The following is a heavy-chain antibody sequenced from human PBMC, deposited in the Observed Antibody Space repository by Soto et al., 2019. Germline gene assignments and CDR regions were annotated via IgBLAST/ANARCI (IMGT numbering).Heavy chain of an antibody. CDR2: ISGSGGST. D-gene: IGHD2-2*01. CDR3: SKDPDQLLSFYCDY. V-gene: IGHV3-23*01. Sequence: EVQLLESGGGLVQPGGSLRLSCAASGFTFSSYAMSWVRQAPGKGLEWVSAISGSGGSTYYADSVKGRFTISRDNSKNTLYLQMNSLRAEDTAVYYCSKDPDQLLSFYCDYWGQGTLGTVSS. CDR1: GFTFSSYA. J-gene: IGHJ4*02.